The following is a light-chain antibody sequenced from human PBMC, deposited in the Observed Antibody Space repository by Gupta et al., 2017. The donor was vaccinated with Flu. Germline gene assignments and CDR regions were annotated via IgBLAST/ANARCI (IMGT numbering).Light chain of an antibody. CDR3: QQYNSYSIT. V-gene: IGKV1-5*03. CDR1: QSISSW. J-gene: IGKJ5*01. Sequence: DIHMTQSPSTLSASVVERVTITCRASQSISSWLAWYQQKPGKAPKLLIYKASSLESGVPSRFSGSGSGTEFTLTISSLQPDDFAIYYCQQYNSYSITFGQGTRLEIK. CDR2: KAS.